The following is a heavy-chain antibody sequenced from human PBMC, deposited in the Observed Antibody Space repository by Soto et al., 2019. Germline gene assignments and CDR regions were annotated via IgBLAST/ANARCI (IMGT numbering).Heavy chain of an antibody. Sequence: PSETLSLTCAVYGGSFSGYYWSWIRQPPGKGLEWIGEINHSGSTNYNPSLKSRVTISVDTSKNQFSLKLSSVTAADTAVYYCARDRTPYSSGWYHWGQGTLVTVSS. CDR1: GGSFSGYY. CDR3: ARDRTPYSSGWYH. V-gene: IGHV4-34*01. D-gene: IGHD6-19*01. CDR2: INHSGST. J-gene: IGHJ5*02.